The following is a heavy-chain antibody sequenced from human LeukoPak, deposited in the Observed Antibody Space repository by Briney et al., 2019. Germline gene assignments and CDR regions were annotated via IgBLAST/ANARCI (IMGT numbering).Heavy chain of an antibody. Sequence: GGSLRLSCAASGFTFSSYEMNWVRQAPGKGLEWVSYISSSGSTIYYADSVKGRFTISRGNAKSSLYLQMNSLRAEDTAVYYCARAPGAQIDYWGQGTLVTVSS. CDR2: ISSSGSTI. D-gene: IGHD1-26*01. CDR1: GFTFSSYE. J-gene: IGHJ4*02. CDR3: ARAPGAQIDY. V-gene: IGHV3-48*03.